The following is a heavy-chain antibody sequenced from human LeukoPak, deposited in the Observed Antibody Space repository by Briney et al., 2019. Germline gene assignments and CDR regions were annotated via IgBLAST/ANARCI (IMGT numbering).Heavy chain of an antibody. V-gene: IGHV4-34*01. CDR2: INHSGST. CDR3: AISSDTAMGD. Sequence: PSETLSLTCAVYGGSFSGYYWSWTRQPPGKGLEWIGEINHSGSTNYNPSLKSRVTISVDTSKNQFSLKLSSVTAADTAVYYCAISSDTAMGDWGQGTLVTVSS. D-gene: IGHD5-18*01. J-gene: IGHJ4*02. CDR1: GGSFSGYY.